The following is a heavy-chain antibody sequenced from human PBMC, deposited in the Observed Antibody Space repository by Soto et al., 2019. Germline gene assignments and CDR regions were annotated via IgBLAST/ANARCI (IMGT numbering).Heavy chain of an antibody. CDR2: ISGSGGST. CDR1: GDTFEISA. Sequence: GGSTNLARAASGDTFEISAVPGSCQAPGKGLEWVSAISGSGGSTYYADSVKGRFTISRDNSKNTLYLQMNSLRAEDTAVYYCAKCPAQAYYDYIASWGQGTMVTVFS. J-gene: IGHJ6*01. CDR3: AKCPAQAYYDYIAS. D-gene: IGHD3-16*01. V-gene: IGHV3-23*01.